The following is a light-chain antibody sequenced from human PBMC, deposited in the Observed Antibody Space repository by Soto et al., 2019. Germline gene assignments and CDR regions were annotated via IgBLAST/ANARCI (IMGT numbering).Light chain of an antibody. CDR3: SSYTSSSTVV. V-gene: IGLV2-14*01. J-gene: IGLJ2*01. Sequence: QSALTQPASVSGSPGQSITISCTGTSSDVGGYNYVSWYQQHPGKATKLMIYDVSNRPSGVSNRFSGSKSGNTASLTISGLQAEDDADYYCSSYTSSSTVVFGGGTKRTVL. CDR2: DVS. CDR1: SSDVGGYNY.